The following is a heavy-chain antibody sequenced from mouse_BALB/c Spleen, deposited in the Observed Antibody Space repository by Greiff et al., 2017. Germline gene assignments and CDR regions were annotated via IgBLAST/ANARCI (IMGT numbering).Heavy chain of an antibody. V-gene: IGHV2-2*02. CDR1: GFSLTSYG. CDR2: IWSGGST. Sequence: VQLQQSGPGLVQPSQSLSITCTVSGFSLTSYGVHWVRQSPGKGLEWLGVIWSGGSTDYNAACISRLSISKDNSKSQVFFKMNSLQANDTAIYYCARNRNYYGSSYVGYFDVWGAGTTVTVSS. CDR3: ARNRNYYGSSYVGYFDV. J-gene: IGHJ1*01. D-gene: IGHD1-1*01.